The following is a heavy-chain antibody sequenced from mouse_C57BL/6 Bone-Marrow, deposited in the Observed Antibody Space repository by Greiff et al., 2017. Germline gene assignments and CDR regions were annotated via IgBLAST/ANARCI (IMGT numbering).Heavy chain of an antibody. Sequence: QVQLQQHGAELVRPGTSVKVSCKASGYAFTNYLIEWVKQRPGQGLEWIGVINPGSGGTNYNEKFKGKATLTAYKSSSTAYMQLSSLTSEDSAVYFCARWGSNYAMDYWGQGASVTVSS. V-gene: IGHV1-54*01. CDR2: INPGSGGT. J-gene: IGHJ4*01. CDR3: ARWGSNYAMDY. D-gene: IGHD5-1*01. CDR1: GYAFTNYL.